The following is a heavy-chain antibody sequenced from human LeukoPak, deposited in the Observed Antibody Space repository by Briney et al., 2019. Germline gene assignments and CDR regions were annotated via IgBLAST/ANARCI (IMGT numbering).Heavy chain of an antibody. CDR2: INSDGSST. D-gene: IGHD3-10*01. V-gene: IGHV3-74*01. J-gene: IGHJ6*03. CDR1: GFTFSSYW. Sequence: PGGSLRLSCAASGFTFSSYWMHCVRQAPGKGLVWVSRINSDGSSTSYADSVKGRFTISRDNAKNTLYLQMNSLRAEDTAVYYCASGLWFGEKYYYYMDVWGKGTTVTVSS. CDR3: ASGLWFGEKYYYYMDV.